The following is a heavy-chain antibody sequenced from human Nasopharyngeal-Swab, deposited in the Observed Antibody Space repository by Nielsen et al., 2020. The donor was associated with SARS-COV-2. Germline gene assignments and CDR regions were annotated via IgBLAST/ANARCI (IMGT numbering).Heavy chain of an antibody. CDR3: ARYDDYYDSSGYAY. Sequence: ETLSLTCAASGFTFSSYAMSWVRQAPGKGLEWVSVISGSGGSTYYADSVKGRFTISRDNSKNTLYLQMNSLRAEDTAVYYCARYDDYYDSSGYAYWGQGTLVTVSP. CDR1: GFTFSSYA. J-gene: IGHJ4*02. CDR2: ISGSGGST. V-gene: IGHV3-23*01. D-gene: IGHD3-22*01.